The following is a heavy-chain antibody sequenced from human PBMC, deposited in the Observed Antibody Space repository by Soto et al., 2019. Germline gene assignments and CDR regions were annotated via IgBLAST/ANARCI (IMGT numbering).Heavy chain of an antibody. CDR1: GGTFSSYA. Sequence: SVKVSCKASGGTFSSYAISWVRQAPGQGLEWMGGIIPIFGTANYAQKFQGRVTITADESTSTAYMELSSLRSEDTAVYYCARDRVVVKGAPSAEYFQHWGQGTLVTVSS. D-gene: IGHD3-22*01. CDR2: IIPIFGTA. V-gene: IGHV1-69*13. J-gene: IGHJ1*01. CDR3: ARDRVVVKGAPSAEYFQH.